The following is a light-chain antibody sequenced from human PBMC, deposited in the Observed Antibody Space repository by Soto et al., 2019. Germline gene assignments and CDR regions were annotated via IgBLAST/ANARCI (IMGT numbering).Light chain of an antibody. CDR3: QSYVSTLGASV. V-gene: IGLV1-40*01. J-gene: IGLJ2*01. CDR2: GNC. Sequence: QSVLTQPPSVSGAPGQRVTISCTGSGSNIGAVYDVHWYQQLPGTAPKLLIYGNCNRPSEVANRFSGSRSGTSASLAITGLQVEYQLHYYCQSYVSTLGASVFVVGTKLTVL. CDR1: GSNIGAVYD.